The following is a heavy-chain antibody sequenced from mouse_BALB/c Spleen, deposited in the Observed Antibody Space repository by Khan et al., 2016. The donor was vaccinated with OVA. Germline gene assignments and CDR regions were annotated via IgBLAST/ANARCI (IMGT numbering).Heavy chain of an antibody. Sequence: EVQLVESGGDLVKPGGSLKLSCAASGFTFSTFGMSWVRQTPDKRLEWVATISTGGSYTYYPEIVKGRFIISRDNAKNTLDLQMSSLKSEDTAMYYCTRLAYYYGSEGFAYWGQGTLVTVSA. CDR2: ISTGGSYT. V-gene: IGHV5-6*01. D-gene: IGHD1-1*01. J-gene: IGHJ3*01. CDR1: GFTFSTFG. CDR3: TRLAYYYGSEGFAY.